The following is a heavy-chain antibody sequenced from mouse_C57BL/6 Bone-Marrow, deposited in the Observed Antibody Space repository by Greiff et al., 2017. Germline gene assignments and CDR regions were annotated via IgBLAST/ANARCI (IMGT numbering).Heavy chain of an antibody. Sequence: VQLQQSGAELARPGASVKLSCKASGYTFTSYGISWVKQRTGQGLEWIGEIYPRSGNTYYNEKFKGKATLTADKASSTAYMELRSLTSADSAVYFCASYAYDVAYWGQGTLVTVSA. D-gene: IGHD2-2*01. CDR1: GYTFTSYG. V-gene: IGHV1-81*01. CDR2: IYPRSGNT. CDR3: ASYAYDVAY. J-gene: IGHJ3*01.